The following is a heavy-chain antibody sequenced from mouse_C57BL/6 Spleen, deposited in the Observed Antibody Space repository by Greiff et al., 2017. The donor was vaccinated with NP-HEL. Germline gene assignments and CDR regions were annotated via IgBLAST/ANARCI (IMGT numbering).Heavy chain of an antibody. J-gene: IGHJ1*03. CDR2: IDPSDSYT. Sequence: VQLQQSGAELVMPGASVKLSCKASGYTFTSYWMHWVKQRPGQGLEWIGEIDPSDSYTNYNQKFKGKSTLTVDKSSSTAYMQLSSLTYEDSAVYYCARKGDGYYRYFDVWGTGTTVTVSS. D-gene: IGHD2-3*01. V-gene: IGHV1-69*01. CDR3: ARKGDGYYRYFDV. CDR1: GYTFTSYW.